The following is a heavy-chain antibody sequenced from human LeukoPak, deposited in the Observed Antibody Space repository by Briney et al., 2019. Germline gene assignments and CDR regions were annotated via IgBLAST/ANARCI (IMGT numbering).Heavy chain of an antibody. CDR2: INHSGST. V-gene: IGHV4-34*01. J-gene: IGHJ4*02. CDR1: GGSFSGYY. D-gene: IGHD5-18*01. Sequence: ASETLSLTCAVYGGSFSGYYWSWIRQPPGKGLEWIGEINHSGSTNYNPSLKSRVTISVDTSKDQFSLKLSSVTAADTAVYYCARGRIQLWLLRGGGFDYWGQGTLVTVSS. CDR3: ARGRIQLWLLRGGGFDY.